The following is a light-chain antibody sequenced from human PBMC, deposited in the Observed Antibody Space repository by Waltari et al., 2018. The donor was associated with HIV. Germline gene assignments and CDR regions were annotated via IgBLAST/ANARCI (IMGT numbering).Light chain of an antibody. V-gene: IGLV1-47*01. CDR3: AVWDGSLSAWL. Sequence: QSVLTQSPSTSASPGQRATISCSGTRSNLGNTFVSWYQRLPGTAPKLLIFRNNQRPSGVPDRFSGSKSDTSASLVISVLRSEDEAEYFCAVWDGSLSAWLFGGGTKVAVL. J-gene: IGLJ3*02. CDR2: RNN. CDR1: RSNLGNTF.